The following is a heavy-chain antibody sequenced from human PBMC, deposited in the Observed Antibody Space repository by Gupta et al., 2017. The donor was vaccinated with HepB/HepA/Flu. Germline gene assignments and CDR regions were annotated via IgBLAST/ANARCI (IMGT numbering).Heavy chain of an antibody. CDR2: INAGNGNT. Sequence: QVQLVQSGAEVKKPGASVRVSCKASGYTFTSYAMHWVRQAPGQRLEWMGWINAGNGNTKYSQEFQGRFTITRDTSASTAYMELSSLRSEDTAVYYCARDLRWVSHYYYYGMDVWGQGTTVTVSS. CDR1: GYTFTSYA. D-gene: IGHD6-13*01. V-gene: IGHV1-3*01. CDR3: ARDLRWVSHYYYYGMDV. J-gene: IGHJ6*02.